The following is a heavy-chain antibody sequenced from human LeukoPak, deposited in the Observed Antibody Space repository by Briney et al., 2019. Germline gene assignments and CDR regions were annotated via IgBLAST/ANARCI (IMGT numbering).Heavy chain of an antibody. CDR1: GFTFSSYG. Sequence: GGSLRLSCAASGFTFSSYGMSWVRQAPGKGLEWVSAISGSGGSTYYADSVKGRFTIFRDNSKNTLYLQMNSLRPEDTAVYYCAKDWNYYGSGTYYDSWGYWGQGTLVTVSP. J-gene: IGHJ4*02. CDR3: AKDWNYYGSGTYYDSWGY. D-gene: IGHD3-10*01. CDR2: ISGSGGST. V-gene: IGHV3-23*01.